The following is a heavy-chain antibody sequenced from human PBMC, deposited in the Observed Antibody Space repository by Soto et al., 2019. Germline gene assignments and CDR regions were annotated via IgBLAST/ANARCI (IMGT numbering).Heavy chain of an antibody. CDR3: ARGRYGDY. CDR2: ISAHNGNT. D-gene: IGHD1-1*01. CDR1: GYAFTTSG. Sequence: QVHLVQSGAEVKKPGASVKVSCKGSGYAFTTSGITWVRQAPGQGLEWMGWISAHNGNTNHAQKLQGRVTVTRDTSTSTAYMALRSLRSDDTAVYYCARGRYGDYWGQGALVTVSS. V-gene: IGHV1-18*01. J-gene: IGHJ4*02.